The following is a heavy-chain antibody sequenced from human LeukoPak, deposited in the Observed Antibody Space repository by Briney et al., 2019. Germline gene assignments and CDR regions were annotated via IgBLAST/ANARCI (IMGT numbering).Heavy chain of an antibody. V-gene: IGHV1-69*05. CDR3: ARELYCGGDCMYYFDC. CDR2: IIPIFGTA. Sequence: ASVKVSCKASGGTFSSYAISWVRQAPGQGLEWMGGIIPIFGTANYAQKFQGRVTITTDESTSTAYMELSSLRSEDTAVYYCARELYCGGDCMYYFDCWGQGPLVTVSS. CDR1: GGTFSSYA. J-gene: IGHJ4*02. D-gene: IGHD2-21*02.